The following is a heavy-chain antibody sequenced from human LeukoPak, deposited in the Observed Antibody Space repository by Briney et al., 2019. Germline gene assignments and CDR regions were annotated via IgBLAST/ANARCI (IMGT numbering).Heavy chain of an antibody. V-gene: IGHV3-48*01. CDR2: ISSSSSTI. J-gene: IGHJ6*03. Sequence: PGGSLRLSCAASGFTFSSYSMSWVRQAPGKGLEWVSYISSSSSTIYYAESVKGRFTISRDNAKNSLYLQMNSLRAEDTAVYYCARAGGSYYYYYYYMDVWGKGTTVTVSS. CDR3: ARAGGSYYYYYYYMDV. CDR1: GFTFSSYS. D-gene: IGHD1-26*01.